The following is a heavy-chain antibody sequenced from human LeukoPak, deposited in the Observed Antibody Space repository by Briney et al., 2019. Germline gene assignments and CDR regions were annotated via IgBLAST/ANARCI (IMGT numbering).Heavy chain of an antibody. D-gene: IGHD5-12*01. V-gene: IGHV3-23*01. CDR1: GFTFSSYA. J-gene: IGHJ4*02. Sequence: TGGSLRLSCAASGFTFSSYAMSWVRQAPGKGVEWVSAISGSGGSTYYADSVKGLFTISRDNSKNTLYLQMNSLRAEDTALYYCASRGWLRYYFDYWGQGTLVTVSS. CDR2: ISGSGGST. CDR3: ASRGWLRYYFDY.